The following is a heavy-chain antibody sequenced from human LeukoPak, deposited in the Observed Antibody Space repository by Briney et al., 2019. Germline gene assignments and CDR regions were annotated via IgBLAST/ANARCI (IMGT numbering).Heavy chain of an antibody. CDR1: GGSISSYY. CDR2: IYYSGST. CDR3: AREGDCSSTSCYIDY. J-gene: IGHJ4*02. D-gene: IGHD2-2*02. Sequence: SETLSLTCTVSGGSISSYYWSWIRQPPGKGLEWIGYIYYSGSTNYNPSPKSRVTISVDTSKNQFSLKLSSVTAADTAVYYCAREGDCSSTSCYIDYWGQGTLVTVSS. V-gene: IGHV4-59*01.